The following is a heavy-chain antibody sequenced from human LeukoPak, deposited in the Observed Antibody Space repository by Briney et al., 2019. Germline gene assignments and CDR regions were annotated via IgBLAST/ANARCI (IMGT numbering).Heavy chain of an antibody. V-gene: IGHV3-7*01. CDR3: VVGGAGGGYFPN. CDR1: DFSFSLST. CDR2: MKEDGSDE. D-gene: IGHD3-16*01. Sequence: GGALRLSCVGSDFSFSLSTRSWVRQAAGKGVEGVGKMKEDGSDEKYVDSVTGRFTITRDKAKNSLYLQMNSLRHEDTAVYFCVVGGAGGGYFPNWGQGSLVIVSS. J-gene: IGHJ1*01.